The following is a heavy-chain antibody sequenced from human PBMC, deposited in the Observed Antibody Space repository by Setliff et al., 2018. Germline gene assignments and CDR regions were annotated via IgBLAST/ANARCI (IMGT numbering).Heavy chain of an antibody. V-gene: IGHV5-51*01. CDR1: GYRFTTYW. J-gene: IGHJ4*02. CDR2: VFSGDSDT. D-gene: IGHD5-12*01. CDR3: ARDSDSGYDY. Sequence: PGESLKISCKGSGYRFTTYWIGWVRQMPGKGLEWMGIVFSGDSDTRYSPSFQGQVTFSADKSISTAYLQWSSLKASGTATYYCARDSDSGYDYWGQGTLVTVSS.